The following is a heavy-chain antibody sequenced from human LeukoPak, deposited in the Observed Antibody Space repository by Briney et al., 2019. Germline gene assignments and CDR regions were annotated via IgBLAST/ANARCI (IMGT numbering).Heavy chain of an antibody. D-gene: IGHD6-19*01. J-gene: IGHJ4*02. CDR2: INAGNGNT. CDR3: ARLYSSGWYWGKLYFDY. Sequence: GASVKVSCKASGYTFTSYGISWVRQAPGQGLEWMGWINAGNGNTKYSQKFQGRVTITRDTSASTAYMELSSLRSEDTAVYYCARLYSSGWYWGKLYFDYWGQGTLVTVSS. CDR1: GYTFTSYG. V-gene: IGHV1-3*01.